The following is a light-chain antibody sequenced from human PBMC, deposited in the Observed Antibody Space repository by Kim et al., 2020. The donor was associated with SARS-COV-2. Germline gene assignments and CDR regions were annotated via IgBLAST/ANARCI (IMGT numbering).Light chain of an antibody. V-gene: IGKV1-5*03. CDR1: QDIYTF. CDR3: QQYETHYT. J-gene: IGKJ2*01. CDR2: KAS. Sequence: DIQMTQSPSTLSASVGDTVTFTCRASQDIYTFLAWYQQRPGEAPKLLISKASILESGIPSRFSGSGSGTDFTFSISSLQPDDFATYYGQQYETHYTFGQGTKLEI.